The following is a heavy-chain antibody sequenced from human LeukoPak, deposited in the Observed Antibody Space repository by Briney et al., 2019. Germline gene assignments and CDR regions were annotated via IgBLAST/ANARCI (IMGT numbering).Heavy chain of an antibody. D-gene: IGHD3-22*01. J-gene: IGHJ4*02. CDR1: GFTFSNYV. V-gene: IGHV3-66*01. CDR2: IYSGGRT. CDR3: AKDGGVKDYYDSSGYPQYYFDY. Sequence: GGSLRLSCAASGFTFSNYVIHWVRQAPGKGLEWVSIIYSGGRTYYADSVKGRFTISRDNSKNTLYLQMNSLRAEDTAVYYCAKDGGVKDYYDSSGYPQYYFDYWGQGTLVTVSS.